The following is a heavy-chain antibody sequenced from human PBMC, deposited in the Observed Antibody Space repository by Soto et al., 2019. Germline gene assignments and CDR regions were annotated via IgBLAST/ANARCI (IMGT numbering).Heavy chain of an antibody. CDR2: IIPIFGTA. CDR1: GGTFSSYS. CDR3: ARDWGTYYDFWSGSAMDV. Sequence: SVKVSCKASGGTFSSYSISWVRQAPGQGLEWMGGIIPIFGTANYAQKFQGRVTITADKSTSTAYMELSSLRSEDTAVYYCARDWGTYYDFWSGSAMDVWGQGTTVTVSS. V-gene: IGHV1-69*06. J-gene: IGHJ6*02. D-gene: IGHD3-3*01.